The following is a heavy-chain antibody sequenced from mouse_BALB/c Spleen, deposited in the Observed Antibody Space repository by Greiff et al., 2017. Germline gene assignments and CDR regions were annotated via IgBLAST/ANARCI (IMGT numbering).Heavy chain of an antibody. J-gene: IGHJ4*01. CDR3: TKGRGDAMDY. CDR1: GYTFTSYY. Sequence: QVQLKQSGAELVKPGASVKLSCKASGYTFTSYYMYWVKQRPGQGLEWIGEINPSNGGTNFNEKFKSKATLTVDKSSSTAYMQLSSLTSEDSAVYYCTKGRGDAMDYWGQGTSVTVSS. CDR2: INPSNGGT. V-gene: IGHV1S81*02. D-gene: IGHD3-3*01.